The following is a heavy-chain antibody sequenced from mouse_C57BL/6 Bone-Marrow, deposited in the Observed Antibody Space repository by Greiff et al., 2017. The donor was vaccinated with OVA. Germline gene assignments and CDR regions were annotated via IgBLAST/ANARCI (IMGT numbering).Heavy chain of an antibody. CDR2: IRPNSGST. Sequence: QVQLQQPGAELVKPGASVKLSCKASGYTFTSYWMHWVKQRPGQGLEWIGMIRPNSGSTNYNEKFKSKATLTVDKSSSTAYMQLSSLTSEDSAVYYCARPGGVVATRYAMDYWGQGTSVTVSS. V-gene: IGHV1-64*01. D-gene: IGHD1-1*01. CDR3: ARPGGVVATRYAMDY. CDR1: GYTFTSYW. J-gene: IGHJ4*01.